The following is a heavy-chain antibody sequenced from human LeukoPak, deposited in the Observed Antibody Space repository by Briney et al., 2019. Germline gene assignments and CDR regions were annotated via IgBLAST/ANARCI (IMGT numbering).Heavy chain of an antibody. D-gene: IGHD3-3*01. CDR2: FIPILDTA. V-gene: IGHV1-69*10. Sequence: SVKVSCKASGATFNDYALNWVRQAPGQGLEWMGVFIPILDTANSTQKFQDRVTITADISTNTAYMELSSLRSEDTAVYFCAGIPVFGVVLHQEPVWGKGTTVTVSS. CDR1: GATFNDYA. CDR3: AGIPVFGVVLHQEPV. J-gene: IGHJ6*04.